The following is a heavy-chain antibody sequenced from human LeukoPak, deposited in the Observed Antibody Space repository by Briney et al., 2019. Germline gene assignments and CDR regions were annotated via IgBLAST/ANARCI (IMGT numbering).Heavy chain of an antibody. J-gene: IGHJ6*02. CDR3: AREVPNYYGMDV. Sequence: PGRSLRLSCAASGFTFSSYGMHWVRQAPGKGLEWVAVIWYDGSNKYYADSVKGRFTISRDNSKNTLYLQMNSLRVEDTAVYYCAREVPNYYGMDVWGQGTTVTVSS. CDR1: GFTFSSYG. V-gene: IGHV3-33*01. D-gene: IGHD1-1*01. CDR2: IWYDGSNK.